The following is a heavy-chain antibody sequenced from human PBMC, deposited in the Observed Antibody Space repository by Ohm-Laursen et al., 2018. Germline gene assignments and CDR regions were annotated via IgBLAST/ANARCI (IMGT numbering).Heavy chain of an antibody. CDR1: GFTVSSSY. CDR2: IYSDGST. J-gene: IGHJ4*02. D-gene: IGHD5-18*01. CDR3: ARAQLWQPDY. Sequence: SLRLSCAASGFTVSSSYMSWVRQAPGKGLEWVSLIYSDGSTYYADSVKGRFTISRDNYKNTLYLQMNSLRAEDTAVYYCARAQLWQPDYWGQGTLVTVSS. V-gene: IGHV3-66*01.